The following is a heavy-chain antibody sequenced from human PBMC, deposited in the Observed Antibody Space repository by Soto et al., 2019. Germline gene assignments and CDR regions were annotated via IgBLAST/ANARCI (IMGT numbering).Heavy chain of an antibody. CDR1: GFSLNSPAVG. CDR2: IYWDDDN. CDR3: AHGSGWLSDY. Sequence: QITLKESGPTLVKPTQTLTLTCTFSGFSLNSPAVGVNWIRQPPGKALEWLALIYWDDDNHYSPSLRTRLTITKETPKNQVVLTMTNMDPVDTATYYCAHGSGWLSDYWGQGTLVTVSS. D-gene: IGHD6-19*01. J-gene: IGHJ4*02. V-gene: IGHV2-5*02.